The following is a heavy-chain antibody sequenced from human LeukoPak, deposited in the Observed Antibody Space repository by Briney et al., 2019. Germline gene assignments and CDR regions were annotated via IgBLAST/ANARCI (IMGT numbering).Heavy chain of an antibody. CDR3: ASAQQAVAGTGDWFDP. J-gene: IGHJ5*02. D-gene: IGHD6-19*01. Sequence: GRSLRLSCAASGFAAFSSFGIHWVRQAPGKGLEWVAVIWYDGSNKYYADSVKGRFTISRDNSKNTLYLQMNILRAEDTAVYYCASAQQAVAGTGDWFDPWGQGTLVTVSS. CDR1: GFAAFSSFG. CDR2: IWYDGSNK. V-gene: IGHV3-33*01.